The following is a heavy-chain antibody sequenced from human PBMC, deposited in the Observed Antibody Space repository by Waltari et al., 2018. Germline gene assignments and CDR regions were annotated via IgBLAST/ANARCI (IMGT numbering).Heavy chain of an antibody. CDR1: GFNFILYS. V-gene: IGHV3-23*01. CDR2: ISDSGVIT. Sequence: EVHLLESGGGLAQPGGSLRLSCAASGFNFILYSMSWVRQAPGKGLEWVSGISDSGVITKYADSVKGRFTVSRDNSKNTVFLQLNSLRAEDTAIYYCVRHLYSIDYLELGNWGQGTLVTVSS. J-gene: IGHJ4*02. D-gene: IGHD3-22*01. CDR3: VRHLYSIDYLELGN.